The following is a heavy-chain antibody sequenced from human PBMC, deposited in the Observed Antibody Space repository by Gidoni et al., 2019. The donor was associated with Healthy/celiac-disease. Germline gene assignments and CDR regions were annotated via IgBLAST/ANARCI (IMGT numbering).Heavy chain of an antibody. Sequence: EVQLLESGGGLVQPGGSLRLSCAASGFTFSSYAMSWVRQAPGKGLEWVSASSGSGGSTYDADSVKGRFTISRDNSKNTLDLQMNSLRAEDTAVYYCAKDGYSSGWPDYWGQGTLVTVSS. D-gene: IGHD6-19*01. CDR2: SSGSGGST. V-gene: IGHV3-23*01. CDR3: AKDGYSSGWPDY. CDR1: GFTFSSYA. J-gene: IGHJ4*02.